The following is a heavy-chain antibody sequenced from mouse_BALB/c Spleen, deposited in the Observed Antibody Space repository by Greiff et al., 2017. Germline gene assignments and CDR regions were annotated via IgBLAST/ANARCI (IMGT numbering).Heavy chain of an antibody. CDR3: ARQRDYDGSAMDY. V-gene: IGHV5-6*01. CDR2: ISSGGSYT. Sequence: EVMLVESGGDLVKPGGSLKLSCAASGFTFSSYGMSWVRQTPDKRLEWVATISSGGSYTYYPDSVKGRFTISRDNAKNTLYLQMSSLKSEDTAMYYCARQRDYDGSAMDYWGQGTSVTVSS. CDR1: GFTFSSYG. J-gene: IGHJ4*01. D-gene: IGHD2-4*01.